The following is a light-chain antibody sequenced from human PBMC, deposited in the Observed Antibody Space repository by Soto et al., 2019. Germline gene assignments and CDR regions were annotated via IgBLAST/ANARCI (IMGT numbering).Light chain of an antibody. Sequence: ETVMTQSPATLSVSPGERATLSCRASQSVNSNLAWYQQKLGQPPRVLVYGASTRATGIPARFSGSGSESEFILTISSLQSEDFAVYYCQQRSNWPFTFGPGTKVDIK. CDR1: QSVNSN. CDR2: GAS. CDR3: QQRSNWPFT. V-gene: IGKV3-15*01. J-gene: IGKJ3*01.